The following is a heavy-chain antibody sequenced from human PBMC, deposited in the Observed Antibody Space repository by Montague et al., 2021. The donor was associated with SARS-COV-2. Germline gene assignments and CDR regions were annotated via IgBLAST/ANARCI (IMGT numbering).Heavy chain of an antibody. V-gene: IGHV4-31*03. CDR3: ARVQRITIFGVVTYFDY. CDR1: GGSISSGGYY. Sequence: TLSLTCTVSGGSISSGGYYWSWIHQHPGKGLEWIGYIYYSGSTYYNPSLKSRVTISVDTSKNQFSLKLTSVTAADTAMYYCARVQRITIFGVVTYFDYWGQRTLATVSS. D-gene: IGHD3-3*01. J-gene: IGHJ4*02. CDR2: IYYSGST.